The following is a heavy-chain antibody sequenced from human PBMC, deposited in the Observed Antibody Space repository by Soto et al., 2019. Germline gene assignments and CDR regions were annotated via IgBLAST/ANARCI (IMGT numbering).Heavy chain of an antibody. Sequence: QGHLVQSGAEVKRPGASVRVSCESSGYMFTSYFIHWVRQAPGQGLEWVGVINPSDGTTTYAQKLQARIPMTRDTSTTTGDMELSSLRSEDTAVYYCARDKDSSARPRAEFDYWGQGTLITVSS. CDR1: GYMFTSYF. V-gene: IGHV1-46*04. J-gene: IGHJ4*02. D-gene: IGHD6-19*01. CDR3: ARDKDSSARPRAEFDY. CDR2: INPSDGTT.